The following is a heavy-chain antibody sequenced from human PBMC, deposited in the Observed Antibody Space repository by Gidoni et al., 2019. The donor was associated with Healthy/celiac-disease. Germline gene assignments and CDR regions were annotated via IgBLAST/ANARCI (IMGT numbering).Heavy chain of an antibody. V-gene: IGHV4-4*07. Sequence: QVQLQESGPGLVKPSETLSLTCTVSGGSISRYYWSWIRQPAGKGLEWIGRIYTSGSTNYNPSLKSRVTMSVDTSKNQFSLKLSSVTAADTAVYYCARDGDSSGWYGFYFDYWGQGTLVTVSS. J-gene: IGHJ4*02. D-gene: IGHD6-19*01. CDR3: ARDGDSSGWYGFYFDY. CDR1: GGSISRYY. CDR2: IYTSGST.